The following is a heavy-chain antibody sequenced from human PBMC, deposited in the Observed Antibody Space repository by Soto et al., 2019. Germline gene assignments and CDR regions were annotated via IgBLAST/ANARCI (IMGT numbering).Heavy chain of an antibody. D-gene: IGHD3-10*01. J-gene: IGHJ6*02. V-gene: IGHV1-18*01. CDR3: ARGFVGYYGSGSYLLSYYYYGMDV. CDR1: GYTFTSYG. CDR2: ISAYNGNT. Sequence: ASVKVSCKASGYTFTSYGISWVRQAPGQGLEWMGWISAYNGNTNYAQKLQGRVTMTTDTSTSTAYMELRSLRSDDTAVYYCARGFVGYYGSGSYLLSYYYYGMDVWGQGTTVTVSS.